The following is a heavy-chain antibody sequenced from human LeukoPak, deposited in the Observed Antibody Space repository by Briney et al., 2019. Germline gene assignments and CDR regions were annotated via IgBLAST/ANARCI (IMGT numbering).Heavy chain of an antibody. CDR3: ARDVPYYYDSSGYYSPFDC. J-gene: IGHJ4*02. Sequence: GGSLRLSCAASGFNFSTYAMSWVRQAPGKGLEWVSDISGTGGRTYYADSVKGRFTISRDNSKNTVDLLMNSLRAEDTAIYYCARDVPYYYDSSGYYSPFDCWGQGTLVTVSS. CDR2: ISGTGGRT. V-gene: IGHV3-23*01. CDR1: GFNFSTYA. D-gene: IGHD3-22*01.